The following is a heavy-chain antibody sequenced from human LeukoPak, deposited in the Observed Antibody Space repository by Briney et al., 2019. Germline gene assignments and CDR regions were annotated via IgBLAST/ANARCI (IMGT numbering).Heavy chain of an antibody. D-gene: IGHD6-25*01. V-gene: IGHV3-7*02. J-gene: IGHJ4*02. CDR2: IKEDGSEK. Sequence: PGGSLRLSCAASGFTVSSNYMSWVRQAPGKGLEWVANIKEDGSEKYYVDSVKGRFTISRDNAKNSLYLQMNSLRVEDTAVYYCASGSSGDYWGQGTLVTVSS. CDR3: ASGSSGDY. CDR1: GFTVSSNY.